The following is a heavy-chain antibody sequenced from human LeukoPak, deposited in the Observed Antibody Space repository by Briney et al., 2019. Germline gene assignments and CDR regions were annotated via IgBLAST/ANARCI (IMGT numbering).Heavy chain of an antibody. V-gene: IGHV1-2*02. CDR1: GYTFTAYS. CDR2: INPNSGDT. CDR3: ARGAMGDSSGYAGYAFDI. D-gene: IGHD3-22*01. Sequence: AASVKVSCKASGYTFTAYSMHWVRQAPGQGLEYMGWINPNSGDTNYAQKFQGRVTMTRDTSMSTAYMELSSLRSEDTAVYYCARGAMGDSSGYAGYAFDIWGQGTMVTVSS. J-gene: IGHJ3*02.